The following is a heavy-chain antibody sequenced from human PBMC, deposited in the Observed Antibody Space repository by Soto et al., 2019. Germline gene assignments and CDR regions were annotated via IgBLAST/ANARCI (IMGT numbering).Heavy chain of an antibody. V-gene: IGHV4-34*01. J-gene: IGHJ4*02. CDR1: GGSFSGYY. Sequence: QVQLQQWGAGLLKPSETLSLTCAVYGGSFSGYYWSWIRQPPGKGLEWIGEINHSGSTNYNPSLKGRVTISVDTSKNQFSLKLSSVTAADTAVYYCARGSPFNYWGQGTLVTVSS. CDR3: ARGSPFNY. CDR2: INHSGST.